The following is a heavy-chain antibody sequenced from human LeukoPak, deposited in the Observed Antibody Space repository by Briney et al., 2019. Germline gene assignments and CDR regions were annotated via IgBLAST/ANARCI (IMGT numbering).Heavy chain of an antibody. CDR1: GGSISSGGYY. CDR2: IYYSGST. Sequence: KPSETLSLTCTVSGGSISSGGYYWSWIRQHPGKGLEWIGYIYYSGSTYYNPSLKSRVTISVDTSKNQFSLKLSSVTAADTAVYYCARLPDSPLGWFDPWGQGTLVTVSS. D-gene: IGHD3-22*01. J-gene: IGHJ5*02. CDR3: ARLPDSPLGWFDP. V-gene: IGHV4-31*03.